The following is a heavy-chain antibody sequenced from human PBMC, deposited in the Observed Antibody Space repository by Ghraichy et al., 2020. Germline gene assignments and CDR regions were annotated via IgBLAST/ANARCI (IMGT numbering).Heavy chain of an antibody. J-gene: IGHJ6*02. D-gene: IGHD3-10*01. CDR2: ISYDGSNK. V-gene: IGHV3-30-3*01. Sequence: GESLNISCAASGFTFSSYAMHWVRQAPGKGLEWVAVISYDGSNKYYADSVKGRFTISRDNSKNTLYLQMNSLRAEDTAVYYCARDGPYGSGNLNSYGMDVWGQGTTVTVSS. CDR1: GFTFSSYA. CDR3: ARDGPYGSGNLNSYGMDV.